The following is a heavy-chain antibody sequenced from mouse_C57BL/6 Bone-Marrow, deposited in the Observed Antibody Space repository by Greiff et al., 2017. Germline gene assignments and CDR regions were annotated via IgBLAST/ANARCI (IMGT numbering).Heavy chain of an antibody. CDR2: IAPSDSYT. Sequence: QVQLQQPGAELVKPGASVKLSCKASGYTFTSYWMQWVKQRPGQGLEWIGEIAPSDSYTNSNQKFKGKATLTVDTSSSTAYMQLSSLTSEDSAVYYCARSGTGSYFDYWGQGTTLTVSS. CDR1: GYTFTSYW. D-gene: IGHD4-1*01. J-gene: IGHJ2*01. CDR3: ARSGTGSYFDY. V-gene: IGHV1-50*01.